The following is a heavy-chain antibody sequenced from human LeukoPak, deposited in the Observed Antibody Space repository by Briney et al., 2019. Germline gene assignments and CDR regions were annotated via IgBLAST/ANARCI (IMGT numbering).Heavy chain of an antibody. V-gene: IGHV1-18*01. CDR1: GDTFIRYG. J-gene: IGHJ4*02. Sequence: GASVKVSCKASGDTFIRYGISWVRQAPGQGLEWMGWISTGNGKTNYGQKFQGRVTMTTDTSTSTAYMELRSLRSDDTAVYYCARDRDYYYDSSGYYGYWGQGTLVTVSS. CDR3: ARDRDYYYDSSGYYGY. D-gene: IGHD3-22*01. CDR2: ISTGNGKT.